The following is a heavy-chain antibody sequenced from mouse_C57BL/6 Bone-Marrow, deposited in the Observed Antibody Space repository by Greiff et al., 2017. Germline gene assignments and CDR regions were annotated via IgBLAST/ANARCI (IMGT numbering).Heavy chain of an antibody. CDR1: GFSFNTYA. CDR3: VGDSSGYGAMDY. D-gene: IGHD3-2*02. Sequence: EVKVVESGGGLVQPKGSLKLSCAASGFSFNTYAMNWVRQAPGKGLEWVARIRSKSNNYATYYADSVKDRFTISRDDSESMLYLQMNNLKTEDTAMYYCVGDSSGYGAMDYWGQGTSVTVSS. CDR2: IRSKSNNYAT. J-gene: IGHJ4*01. V-gene: IGHV10-1*01.